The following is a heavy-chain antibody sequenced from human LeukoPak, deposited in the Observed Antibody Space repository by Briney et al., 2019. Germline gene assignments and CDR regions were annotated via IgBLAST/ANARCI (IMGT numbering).Heavy chain of an antibody. V-gene: IGHV3-23*01. CDR2: ISGSGGNT. CDR3: ATIVPDVAATLTFDY. D-gene: IGHD2-15*01. CDR1: GFTFSSYS. J-gene: IGHJ4*02. Sequence: GGSLRLSCAASGFTFSSYSMSWVRQAPGKGLEWVSLISGSGGNTYYADSVKGRFTISRDNSKNTLYLQMNSLRAEDTAVYYCATIVPDVAATLTFDYWGQGTLVTVSS.